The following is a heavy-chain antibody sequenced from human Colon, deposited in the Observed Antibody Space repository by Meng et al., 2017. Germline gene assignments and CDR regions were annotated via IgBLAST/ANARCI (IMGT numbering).Heavy chain of an antibody. V-gene: IGHV1-69*06. CDR2: IIPIFGTP. CDR1: GGTFPYFA. CDR3: ARWDNSGYYFDY. J-gene: IGHJ4*02. Sequence: QVQLRQSGAEVKKPWSSVKVSCKASGGTFPYFAFSWVRQAPGQGLEWMGGIIPIFGTPHYAQKFHGRVTITADKSTNTAYMELSSLRSEDTAVYYCARWDNSGYYFDYWGQGTLVTVSS. D-gene: IGHD3-22*01.